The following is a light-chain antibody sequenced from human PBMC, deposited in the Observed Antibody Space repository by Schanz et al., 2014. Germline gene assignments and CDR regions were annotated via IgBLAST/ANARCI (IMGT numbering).Light chain of an antibody. J-gene: IGLJ3*02. Sequence: SVLTQPPSVSGAPGQKVTISCTGSSSNIGAPYDVHWYQQIPGTPPKLLIYGNSNRPSGVPDRFSGSKSGTSASLAITGLQAEDEADYYCQSYDRSLSGSVFGGGTKLTVL. CDR3: QSYDRSLSGSV. V-gene: IGLV1-40*01. CDR1: SSNIGAPYD. CDR2: GNS.